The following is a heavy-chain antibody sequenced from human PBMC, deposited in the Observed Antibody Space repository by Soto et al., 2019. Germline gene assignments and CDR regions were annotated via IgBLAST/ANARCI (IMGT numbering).Heavy chain of an antibody. V-gene: IGHV1-46*01. CDR1: GFTLTNYY. Sequence: ASVKVSCKASGFTLTNYYIHWLRQTPGQGLEWMGIINPSSGDTHYAQKFQGRVTMTRDTSTSTVYLEVSGLRSDDTALYYCARRLLRGPGDWWFDPWGQGTLVTVSS. CDR3: ARRLLRGPGDWWFDP. CDR2: INPSSGDT. D-gene: IGHD3-10*01. J-gene: IGHJ5*02.